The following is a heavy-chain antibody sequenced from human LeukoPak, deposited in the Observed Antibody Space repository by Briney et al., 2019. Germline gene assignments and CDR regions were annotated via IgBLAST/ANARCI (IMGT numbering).Heavy chain of an antibody. D-gene: IGHD5-24*01. Sequence: PSETLSPTCTVSGGSISTFYWSWIRQPPGKGLEWIGYVFYNGDTYYSPSLRSRVTISIDTSKNQFSLKLTSVTAADTAIYFCARCPYAAPVETPWGQGTLVTVSS. V-gene: IGHV4-59*01. CDR2: VFYNGDT. CDR3: ARCPYAAPVETP. J-gene: IGHJ5*02. CDR1: GGSISTFY.